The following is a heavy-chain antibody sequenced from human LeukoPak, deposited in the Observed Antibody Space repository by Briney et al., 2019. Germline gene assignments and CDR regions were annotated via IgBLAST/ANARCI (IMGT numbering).Heavy chain of an antibody. V-gene: IGHV3-30*18. D-gene: IGHD5-24*01. Sequence: GGSLRLSCEASGFTFSTYGMHWVRQAPGKGLEWVAVISYDERNKYYADSVEGRFTISRDNSKNALYLQMNSLRPEDTAMYYCAKGEMATINQQSYFDYWGQGTLVTVSS. J-gene: IGHJ4*02. CDR2: ISYDERNK. CDR1: GFTFSTYG. CDR3: AKGEMATINQQSYFDY.